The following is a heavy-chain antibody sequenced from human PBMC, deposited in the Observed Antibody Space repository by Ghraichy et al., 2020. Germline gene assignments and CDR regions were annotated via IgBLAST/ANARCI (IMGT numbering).Heavy chain of an antibody. CDR3: ARTNLYFDWLSYYYGMDV. CDR1: GYTFTSYA. D-gene: IGHD3-9*01. V-gene: IGHV1-3*01. J-gene: IGHJ6*02. CDR2: INAGNGNT. Sequence: ASVKVSCKASGYTFTSYAMHWVRQAPGQRLEWMGWINAGNGNTKYSQKFQGRVTITRDTSASTAYMELSSLRSEDTAVYYCARTNLYFDWLSYYYGMDVWGQGTTVTVSS.